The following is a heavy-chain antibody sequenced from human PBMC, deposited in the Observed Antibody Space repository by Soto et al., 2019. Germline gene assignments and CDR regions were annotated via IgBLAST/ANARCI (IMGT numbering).Heavy chain of an antibody. D-gene: IGHD1-7*01. CDR1: GFTFSDYY. CDR3: GGLNPGVGGGELNWFDP. Sequence: QVQLVESGGGLVKPGGSLRLSCAASGFTFSDYYMSWIRQAPGKGLEWVSYISSSGSTIYYADSVKGRFTISRDNAKNSLFLQMNSLGAGDPAVYYWGGLNPGVGGGELNWFDPWGQGTLVTVSS. J-gene: IGHJ5*02. CDR2: ISSSGSTI. V-gene: IGHV3-11*01.